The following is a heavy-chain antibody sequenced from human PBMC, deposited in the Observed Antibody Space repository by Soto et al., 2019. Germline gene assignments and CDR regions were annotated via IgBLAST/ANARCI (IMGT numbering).Heavy chain of an antibody. CDR2: ISAYNGNT. Sequence: SXKVSCKAAGYTXSSYGIGLVRQAPGQGLEWIGWISAYNGNTNYAQKLQGRVTMTTDTSTSTAYMELRRLRSDDTSVYYCARDHPACSSTSCYTGYYYYGMAVWGQGTTGTVSS. D-gene: IGHD2-2*02. V-gene: IGHV1-18*04. J-gene: IGHJ6*02. CDR3: ARDHPACSSTSCYTGYYYYGMAV. CDR1: GYTXSSYG.